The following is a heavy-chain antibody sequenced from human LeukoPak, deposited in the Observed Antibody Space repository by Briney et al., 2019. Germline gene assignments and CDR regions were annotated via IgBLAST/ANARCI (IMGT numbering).Heavy chain of an antibody. CDR2: IYYSGST. J-gene: IGHJ6*02. V-gene: IGHV4-59*01. CDR1: GGSISSYY. CDR3: ARVPFRSGYSYHYYYYGMDV. D-gene: IGHD5-18*01. Sequence: SETLSLTCTVSGGSISSYYWSWIRQPPGKGLEWIGYIYYSGSTNYNPSLKSRVTISVDTSKNQFSLKLSSVTAADTAVYYCARVPFRSGYSYHYYYYGMDVWGQGTTVTVSS.